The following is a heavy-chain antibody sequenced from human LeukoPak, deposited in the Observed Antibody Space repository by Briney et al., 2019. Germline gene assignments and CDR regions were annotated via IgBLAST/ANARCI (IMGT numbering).Heavy chain of an antibody. Sequence: ASVKVSCKASGGTFSSYAISWVRQAPGQGLEWMGGIIPIFGTANYAQKFQGRVTITADESTSTAYMELSSLRSEDTAVYYCARGYYYDSSGYYHYYYYMDVWGKXTTVTVSS. V-gene: IGHV1-69*01. D-gene: IGHD3-22*01. CDR3: ARGYYYDSSGYYHYYYYMDV. CDR1: GGTFSSYA. CDR2: IIPIFGTA. J-gene: IGHJ6*03.